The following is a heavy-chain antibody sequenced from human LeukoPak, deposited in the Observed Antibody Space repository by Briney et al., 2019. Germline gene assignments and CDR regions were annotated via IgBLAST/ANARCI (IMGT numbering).Heavy chain of an antibody. Sequence: PSETLSLTCTVSGASFTSSSYSWGWTRQPQGKGLEWIGSISYSGNTYYNPSLKSPVTISVDTSKNQFSLKLSAVTAADMAVYYCARYEHTVGFEYWGQGTLVTVSS. J-gene: IGHJ4*02. D-gene: IGHD3-3*02. CDR3: ARYEHTVGFEY. V-gene: IGHV4-39*01. CDR2: ISYSGNT. CDR1: GASFTSSSYS.